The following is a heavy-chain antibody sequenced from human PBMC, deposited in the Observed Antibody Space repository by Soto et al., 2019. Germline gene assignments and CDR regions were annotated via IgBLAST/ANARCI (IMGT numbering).Heavy chain of an antibody. CDR1: GYTFTSYG. CDR2: ISAYNGNT. Sequence: ASVKVSCKASGYTFTSYGISWVRQAPGQGLEWMGWISAYNGNTNYAQKLQGRATMTTDTSTSTAYMELRSLRSDDTAVYYCARDLVYYDSSGYGADYWGQGTLVTVSS. CDR3: ARDLVYYDSSGYGADY. J-gene: IGHJ4*02. D-gene: IGHD3-22*01. V-gene: IGHV1-18*01.